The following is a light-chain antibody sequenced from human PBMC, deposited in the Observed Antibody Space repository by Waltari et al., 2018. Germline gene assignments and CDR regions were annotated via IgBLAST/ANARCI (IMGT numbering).Light chain of an antibody. V-gene: IGKV3-20*01. CDR2: GAS. CDR1: QSVSSTY. Sequence: EIVLTQSPATLSLSPGDAATLSCRASQSVSSTYLAWYQQKPGQAPRLLIHGASSRATGIPDRFRGSGSGTDFTLTISRLEPEDFAVYYCQQYGNSQTFGQGTKVEIK. J-gene: IGKJ1*01. CDR3: QQYGNSQT.